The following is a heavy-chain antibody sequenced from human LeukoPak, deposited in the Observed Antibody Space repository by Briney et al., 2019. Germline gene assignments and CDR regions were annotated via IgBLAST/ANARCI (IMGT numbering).Heavy chain of an antibody. CDR1: GGTFSSYA. CDR2: IIPIFGTA. CDR3: ARDIGGYCSSTSCYDYYYYYMDV. Sequence: SVKVSCKASGGTFSSYAISWVRQAPGQGLEWMGGIIPIFGTANYAQKFQGRVTITTDESTSAAYMELSSLRSEDTAVYYCARDIGGYCSSTSCYDYYYYYMDVWGKGTTVTVSS. J-gene: IGHJ6*03. D-gene: IGHD2-2*01. V-gene: IGHV1-69*05.